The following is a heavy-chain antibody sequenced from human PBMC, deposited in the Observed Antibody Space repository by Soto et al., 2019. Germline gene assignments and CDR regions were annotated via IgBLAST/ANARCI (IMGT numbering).Heavy chain of an antibody. V-gene: IGHV3-48*02. J-gene: IGHJ6*02. Sequence: GGSLRLSCAASGFTFSSYSMNWVRQAPGKGLEWVSYISSSSSTIYYADSVKGRFTISRDNAKNSLYLQMNSLRDEDTAVYYCARDQEIRFLDHYGMDVWGQGTTVTVSS. D-gene: IGHD3-3*01. CDR3: ARDQEIRFLDHYGMDV. CDR1: GFTFSSYS. CDR2: ISSSSSTI.